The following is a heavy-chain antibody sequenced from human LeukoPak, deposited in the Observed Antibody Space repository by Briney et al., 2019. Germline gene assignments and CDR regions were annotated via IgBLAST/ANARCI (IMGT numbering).Heavy chain of an antibody. CDR3: ARLSKGRYFDYIFDF. CDR2: IYYTGSS. CDR1: GGSVSSSTYY. V-gene: IGHV4-39*01. J-gene: IGHJ4*02. D-gene: IGHD3-9*01. Sequence: SETLSLTCAVSGGSVSSSTYYWGWIRQPPGKGPEWIGNIYYTGSSYYNPSLKSRVTMSVDTSKNQFSLKMNSVTAADTAVYYCARLSKGRYFDYIFDFWGQGTLLTVSS.